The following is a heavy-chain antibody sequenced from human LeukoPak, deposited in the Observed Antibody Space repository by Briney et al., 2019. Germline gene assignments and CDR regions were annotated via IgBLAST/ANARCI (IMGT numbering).Heavy chain of an antibody. Sequence: SETLSLTCAVYGGSFSGYYWSWIRKPPGKGLEWIGEINHSGSTNYNPSLKSRVTISVDTSKDQFSLKLSSVTAADTAVYYCARDTTNVYYYDTSGYDHWGQGTLVTVSS. J-gene: IGHJ4*02. CDR1: GGSFSGYY. D-gene: IGHD3-22*01. CDR2: INHSGST. V-gene: IGHV4-34*01. CDR3: ARDTTNVYYYDTSGYDH.